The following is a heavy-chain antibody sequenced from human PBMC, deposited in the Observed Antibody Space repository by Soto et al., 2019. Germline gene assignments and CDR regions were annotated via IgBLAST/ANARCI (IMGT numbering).Heavy chain of an antibody. V-gene: IGHV1-69*13. CDR2: IIPIFGTA. CDR3: ARLAVAENYNVDY. D-gene: IGHD6-19*01. J-gene: IGHJ4*02. Sequence: SVKVSCKASGGTFSSYAISWVRQAPGQGLEWMGGIIPIFGTANYAQKFQGRVTITADESTSTAYMELSSLRSEDTAVYYCARLAVAENYNVDYWGQGTLVTVSS. CDR1: GGTFSSYA.